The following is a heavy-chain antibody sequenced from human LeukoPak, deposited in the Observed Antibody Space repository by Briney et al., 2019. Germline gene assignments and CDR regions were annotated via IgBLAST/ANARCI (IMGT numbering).Heavy chain of an antibody. CDR2: IYYSGST. J-gene: IGHJ5*02. D-gene: IGHD2-15*01. Sequence: SETLSLTCTVSGGSISSYYWSWIRQPPGKGLEWIGYIYYSGSTNYNPSLKSRVTISVDTSKNQFSLKLSSVTAADTAVYYCARLIDEGYCSGGSCYAGWFDPWGQGTLVTVSS. CDR3: ARLIDEGYCSGGSCYAGWFDP. CDR1: GGSISSYY. V-gene: IGHV4-59*08.